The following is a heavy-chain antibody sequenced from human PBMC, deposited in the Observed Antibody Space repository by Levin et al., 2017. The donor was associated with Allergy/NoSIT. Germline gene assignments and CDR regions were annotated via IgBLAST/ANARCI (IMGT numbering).Heavy chain of an antibody. CDR1: GGTFSSYA. Sequence: SVKVSCKASGGTFSSYAISWVRQAPGQGLEWMGGIIPIFGTANYAQKFQGRVTITADESTSTAYMELSSLRSEDTAVYYCATPYYDDSSGGFDYWGQGTLVTVSS. CDR2: IIPIFGTA. D-gene: IGHD3-22*01. CDR3: ATPYYDDSSGGFDY. V-gene: IGHV1-69*13. J-gene: IGHJ4*02.